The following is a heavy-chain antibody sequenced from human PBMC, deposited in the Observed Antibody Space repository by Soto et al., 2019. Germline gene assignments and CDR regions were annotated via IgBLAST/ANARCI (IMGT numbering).Heavy chain of an antibody. V-gene: IGHV4-30-4*01. D-gene: IGHD4-17*01. CDR3: VIYGGNFVDFDY. CDR1: GGSISSGDYY. J-gene: IGHJ4*02. CDR2: IYYSGST. Sequence: QVQLQESGPGLVKPSQTLSLTCTVSGGSISSGDYYWSWIRQPPGKGLEWIGYIYYSGSTYYNPSLKSRVTLSVDTSKTPFSPKLSSVTAADTAVYYCVIYGGNFVDFDYWGQGTLVTVSS.